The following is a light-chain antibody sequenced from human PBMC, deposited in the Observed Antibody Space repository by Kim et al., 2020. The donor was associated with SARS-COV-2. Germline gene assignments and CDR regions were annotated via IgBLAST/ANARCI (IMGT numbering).Light chain of an antibody. CDR1: SLRSYY. J-gene: IGLJ3*02. CDR3: NSRDSTANRWV. V-gene: IGLV3-19*01. Sequence: SSELTQDPAVSVALGQTVRITCQGDSLRSYYAIWYQQKPGQAPVLVIYGKNTRPSGIPDRFSGSTSGNTASLTITGAQAEDEADYYCNSRDSTANRWVFGGGTKVTVL. CDR2: GKN.